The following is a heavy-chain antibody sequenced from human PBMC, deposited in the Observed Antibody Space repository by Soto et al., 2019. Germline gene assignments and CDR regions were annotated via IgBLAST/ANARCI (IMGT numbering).Heavy chain of an antibody. V-gene: IGHV1-3*04. CDR3: AREPLCGGRCYDNYFDP. J-gene: IGHJ5*02. CDR1: GYTFTYYP. Sequence: SGQVSCKASGYTFTYYPIHWVRQAPGQRLEWMGWINIGNGNTASSQKFQDRVTITRETSASTAYMELTSLRSEDTAVYYCAREPLCGGRCYDNYFDPWGQGTLVTVSS. CDR2: INIGNGNT. D-gene: IGHD2-15*01.